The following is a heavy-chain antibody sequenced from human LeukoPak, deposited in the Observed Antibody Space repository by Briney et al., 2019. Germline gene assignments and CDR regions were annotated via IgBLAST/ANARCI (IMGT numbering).Heavy chain of an antibody. V-gene: IGHV4-39*07. CDR3: ARRAVAGTGDWFDP. CDR1: GGSISSSSYY. J-gene: IGHJ5*02. CDR2: IYHSGST. D-gene: IGHD6-19*01. Sequence: SETLSLTCTVSGGSISSSSYYWGWIRQPPGKGLEWIGSIYHSGSTYYNPSLKSRVTISVDTSKNQFSLKLSSVTAADTAVYYCARRAVAGTGDWFDPWGQGTLVTVSS.